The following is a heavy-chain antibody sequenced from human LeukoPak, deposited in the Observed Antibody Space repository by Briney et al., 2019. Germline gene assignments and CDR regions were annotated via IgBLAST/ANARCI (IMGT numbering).Heavy chain of an antibody. CDR2: MNPNSGNT. CDR1: GYTFTSYD. D-gene: IGHD6-19*01. V-gene: IGHV1-8*01. CDR3: ARVVSGWYVSDYYYYMDV. J-gene: IGHJ6*03. Sequence: ASVKVSCSASGYTFTSYDINWVRQATGQGLEWMGWMNPNSGNTGYAQKFQGRVTMTRNTSISTAYMELSSLRSEDTAVYYCARVVSGWYVSDYYYYMDVWGKGTTVTVSS.